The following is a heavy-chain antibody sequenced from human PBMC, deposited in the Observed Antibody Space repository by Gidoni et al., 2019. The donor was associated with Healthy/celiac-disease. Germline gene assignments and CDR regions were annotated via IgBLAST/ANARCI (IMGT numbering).Heavy chain of an antibody. CDR3: ARGQGYGGNSHFDY. Sequence: QVQLQESGPGLVKPSQTLSLTCTVPGGSTSSGGYYWSWILQHPGQGLEWIWYIYYSGSPYYNPSLKIRVTIAVDTSKNQFSLKLSSVTAADTAVYYCARGQGYGGNSHFDYWGQGTLVTVSS. V-gene: IGHV4-31*03. J-gene: IGHJ4*02. D-gene: IGHD4-17*01. CDR2: IYYSGSP. CDR1: GGSTSSGGYY.